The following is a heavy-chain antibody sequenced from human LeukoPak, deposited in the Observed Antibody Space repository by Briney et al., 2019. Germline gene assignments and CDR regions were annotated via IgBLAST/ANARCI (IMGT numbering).Heavy chain of an antibody. CDR2: ISAYNGNT. Sequence: GASVKVSCKASGYTFTSYGISWVRQAPGQGLEWMGWISAYNGNTNYAQKLQGRVTMTTDTSTSTAYMELRSLRAEDTAVYYCAKDSAKKYDDYWGQGTLVTVSS. D-gene: IGHD2/OR15-2a*01. V-gene: IGHV1-18*01. J-gene: IGHJ4*02. CDR3: AKDSAKKYDDY. CDR1: GYTFTSYG.